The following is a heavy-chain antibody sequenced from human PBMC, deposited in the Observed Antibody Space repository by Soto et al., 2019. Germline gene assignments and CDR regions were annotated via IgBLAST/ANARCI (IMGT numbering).Heavy chain of an antibody. D-gene: IGHD1-26*01. Sequence: EVQLLESGGGLVQPGGSLRLSCAASGFNFNSYAMSWVRQAPGKGLEWVSHIGANGGSIYYADSVKGRFTISRDNSKKTLYLQMTDMAAEYTAVYYCTGGSNSVYWGQGTVVTVSS. CDR2: IGANGGSI. V-gene: IGHV3-23*01. CDR1: GFNFNSYA. CDR3: TGGSNSVY. J-gene: IGHJ4*02.